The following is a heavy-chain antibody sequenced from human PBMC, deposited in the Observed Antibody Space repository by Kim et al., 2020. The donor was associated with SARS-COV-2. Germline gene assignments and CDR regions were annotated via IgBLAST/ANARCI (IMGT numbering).Heavy chain of an antibody. CDR3: ARDSDSSDAFDV. J-gene: IGHJ3*01. Sequence: YYADSMKGRVTISRDNLSSTLNLHLNSLSVEDTAMYYCARDSDSSDAFDVWGQGTMVTVSS. D-gene: IGHD6-6*01. V-gene: IGHV3-30*03.